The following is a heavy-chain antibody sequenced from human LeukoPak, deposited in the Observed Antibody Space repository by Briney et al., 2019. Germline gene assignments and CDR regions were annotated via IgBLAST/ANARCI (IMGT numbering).Heavy chain of an antibody. J-gene: IGHJ6*03. D-gene: IGHD2-2*01. CDR2: INPNSGGT. CDR3: ARGGCSSTSCYRTLYYYYYMDV. V-gene: IGHV1-2*02. Sequence: ASVKVSCKASGYTFTGYYMHWVRQAPGQGLEWMGWINPNSGGTNYAQKFQGRVTMTRDTSISTAYMELSRLRSDDTAVYYCARGGCSSTSCYRTLYYYYYMDVWGKGTTVTVSS. CDR1: GYTFTGYY.